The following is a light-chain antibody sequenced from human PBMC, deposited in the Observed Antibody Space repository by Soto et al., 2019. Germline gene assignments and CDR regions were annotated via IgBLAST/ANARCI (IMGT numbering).Light chain of an antibody. CDR1: QSISTW. J-gene: IGKJ5*01. Sequence: DIQMTQSPSTLPASVGDRVTITCRANQSISTWLAWYQQKPGKAPNLLIYKASRLDTGVPSRFSGSGSGTEFTLTISSLEPEDAAVYYCQQRSNWPPITFGQGTRLEIK. V-gene: IGKV1-5*03. CDR3: QQRSNWPPIT. CDR2: KAS.